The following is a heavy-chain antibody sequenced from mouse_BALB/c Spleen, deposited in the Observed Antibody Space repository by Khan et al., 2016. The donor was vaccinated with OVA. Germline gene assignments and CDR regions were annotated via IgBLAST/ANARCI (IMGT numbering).Heavy chain of an antibody. D-gene: IGHD1-2*01. CDR2: ISPGSGDT. CDR3: ARSNYVGYTFAY. V-gene: IGHV1-77*01. J-gene: IGHJ3*01. Sequence: QVQLQQSGAELARPGASVKLSCTASGYTFTDYYINWVKQRTGQGLEWIGEISPGSGDTYYNERFMGKATLTADKSSSTAYMQLSSLTSEASAVYFCARSNYVGYTFAYWGQGTLVTVSA. CDR1: GYTFTDYY.